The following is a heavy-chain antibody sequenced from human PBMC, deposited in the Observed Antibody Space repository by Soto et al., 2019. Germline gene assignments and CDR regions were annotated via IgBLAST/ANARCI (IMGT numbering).Heavy chain of an antibody. V-gene: IGHV3-23*01. Sequence: GGSLRLSCAASGFTFSTYAMSWVRQAPGKGLEWVSAIINSGDTTYYADSVKGRFTISRDNSKNTLYLQMNSLRAEDTAVYYCAKSSGWPQNWFDPWGQGTLVTVSS. J-gene: IGHJ5*02. CDR3: AKSSGWPQNWFDP. D-gene: IGHD6-19*01. CDR2: IINSGDTT. CDR1: GFTFSTYA.